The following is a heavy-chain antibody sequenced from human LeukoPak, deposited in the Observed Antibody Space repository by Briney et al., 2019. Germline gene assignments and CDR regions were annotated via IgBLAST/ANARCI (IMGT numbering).Heavy chain of an antibody. CDR2: ISYLSSHV. V-gene: IGHV3-21*01. J-gene: IGHJ4*02. Sequence: KAGGSLRLSCSASGFTFSDYDMNWVRQAPGKGLEGVSSISYLSSHVFYGDSVKGRFSISRDNAKNLLYLQMNSLGADDTAIYYCGRAFPPLRTSSAGDLWGQGILVTVSS. D-gene: IGHD3-16*01. CDR1: GFTFSDYD. CDR3: GRAFPPLRTSSAGDL.